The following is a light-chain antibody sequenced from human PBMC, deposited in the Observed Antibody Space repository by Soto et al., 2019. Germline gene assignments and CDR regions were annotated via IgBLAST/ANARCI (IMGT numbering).Light chain of an antibody. J-gene: IGKJ1*01. Sequence: EIVMTQSPATLSVSPGERATLSARAIQRFGTKLACYQQKPGQGPRLLIYGASTRATGIPARFSGSGSGTEFTLTISSLQSEDFAVYYCQHYSTWLWTFGQGTKVEIK. CDR2: GAS. V-gene: IGKV3-15*01. CDR1: QRFGTK. CDR3: QHYSTWLWT.